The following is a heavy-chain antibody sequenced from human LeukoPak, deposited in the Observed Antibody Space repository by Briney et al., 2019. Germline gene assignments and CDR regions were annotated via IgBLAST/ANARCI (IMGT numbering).Heavy chain of an antibody. Sequence: GGSPRLSCAASGFTFSSYAMSWVRQAPGKGLEWVSAISGSGGSTYYADSVKGRFTISRDIATNSLYLQMNSLGAEDTAVYYCARDQYGDYALDYWGQGTLVTVSS. CDR2: ISGSGGST. J-gene: IGHJ4*02. D-gene: IGHD4-17*01. CDR3: ARDQYGDYALDY. CDR1: GFTFSSYA. V-gene: IGHV3-23*01.